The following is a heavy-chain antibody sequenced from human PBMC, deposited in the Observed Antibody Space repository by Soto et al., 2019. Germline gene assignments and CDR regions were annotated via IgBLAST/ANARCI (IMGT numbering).Heavy chain of an antibody. D-gene: IGHD2-8*02. CDR3: ARMCTVGTCRNFDY. CDR2: IAVSSSIT. CDR1: GFTFTSYA. J-gene: IGHJ4*02. Sequence: EVQLLESGGGLVQPGGSLKLSCAASGFTFTSYALGWVRQAPGKGLEWVSSIAVSSSITSHADTVQGRFSITRDNSKNTLYLQMHSLRAEDTATYYCARMCTVGTCRNFDYWGQGTLVTVSS. V-gene: IGHV3-23*01.